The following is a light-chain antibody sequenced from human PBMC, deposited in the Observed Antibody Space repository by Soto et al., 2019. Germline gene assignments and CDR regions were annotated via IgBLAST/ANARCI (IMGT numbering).Light chain of an antibody. CDR2: GAS. V-gene: IGKV3-11*01. CDR3: QQRSNWPPIT. Sequence: EIVLTQSPATLSLSPGERATLSCRASQSVSSYLAWYQQKPGQAPRFLIYGASTRATGIPARFSGSGSGTDFTLTITSLEPEDFAVYYCQQRSNWPPITFGQGTRLEIK. J-gene: IGKJ5*01. CDR1: QSVSSY.